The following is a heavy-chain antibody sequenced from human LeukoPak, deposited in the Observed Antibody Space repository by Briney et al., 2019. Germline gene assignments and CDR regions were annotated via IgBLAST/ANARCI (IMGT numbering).Heavy chain of an antibody. CDR1: GFRFSGYW. J-gene: IGHJ4*02. CDR2: IKEDGSDK. V-gene: IGHV3-7*03. D-gene: IGHD1-26*01. Sequence: GGSLRLSCVVSGFRFSGYWMTWVRQAPGKRLEWVAKIKEDGSDKYYVDSVRGRFTIFRDNDKSSLYLQMNSLRAEDTALYFCAKKAQYNGNYPLDYWGQGTLVTVSS. CDR3: AKKAQYNGNYPLDY.